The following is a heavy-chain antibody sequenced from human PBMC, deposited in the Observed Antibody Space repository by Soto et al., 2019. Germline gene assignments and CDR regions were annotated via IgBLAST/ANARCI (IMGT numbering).Heavy chain of an antibody. D-gene: IGHD1-7*01. J-gene: IGHJ5*01. CDR3: VTLRLELTDLES. Sequence: EVQLSESGGGLVQPGGSLRLSCAASGFTFSRYGMSWVRQAPGKGLEWVSAITGSGDSTYYADSVKGRFTISRDSSNNTVYLQMNSSRGDDTAVYYCVTLRLELTDLESRGLGARVIVSS. V-gene: IGHV3-23*01. CDR1: GFTFSRYG. CDR2: ITGSGDST.